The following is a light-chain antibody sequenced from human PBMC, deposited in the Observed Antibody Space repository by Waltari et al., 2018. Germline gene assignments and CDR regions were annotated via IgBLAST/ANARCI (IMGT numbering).Light chain of an antibody. CDR1: SSNIGTNP. J-gene: IGLJ3*02. CDR2: RDN. CDR3: GGWDDNLNGWV. V-gene: IGLV1-47*01. Sequence: QSVMTQPPSTSGTPGQRVIISCSGSSSNIGTNPVYWYQQLPGAAPKLLIYRDNERPSGVPVRFSVAKSGTSASLAISGLRSEDEADYYCGGWDDNLNGWVFGGGTRLTVL.